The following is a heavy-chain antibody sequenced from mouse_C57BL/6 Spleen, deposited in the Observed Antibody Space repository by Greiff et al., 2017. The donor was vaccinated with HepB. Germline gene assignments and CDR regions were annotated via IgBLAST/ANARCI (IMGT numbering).Heavy chain of an antibody. V-gene: IGHV1-72*01. Sequence: QVQLKQPGAELVKPGASVKLSCKASGYTFTSYWMHWVKQRPGRGLEWIGRIDPNSGGTKYNEKFKSKATLTVDNPSSTAYMQRSSLTSEDSAVYYCARGGPNWGYFDVWGTGTTVTVSS. CDR3: ARGGPNWGYFDV. D-gene: IGHD4-1*01. J-gene: IGHJ1*03. CDR2: IDPNSGGT. CDR1: GYTFTSYW.